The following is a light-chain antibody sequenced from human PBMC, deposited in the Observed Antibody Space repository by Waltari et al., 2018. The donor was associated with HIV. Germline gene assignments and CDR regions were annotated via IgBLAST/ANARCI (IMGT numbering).Light chain of an antibody. Sequence: QSVLTQPPSASGTPGQRVTISCSGSNSNIGSNTVNWYQQFPGTAPKLLIYSNKQRPSGVPDRFSGSKSGTSASLAISGLQSEDEADYYCAAWDDSRNAHVVFGGGTKLTVL. CDR2: SNK. CDR1: NSNIGSNT. J-gene: IGLJ2*01. V-gene: IGLV1-44*01. CDR3: AAWDDSRNAHVV.